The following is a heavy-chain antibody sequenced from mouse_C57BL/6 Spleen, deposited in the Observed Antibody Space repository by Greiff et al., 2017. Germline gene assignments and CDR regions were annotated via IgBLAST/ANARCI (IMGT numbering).Heavy chain of an antibody. J-gene: IGHJ3*01. Sequence: EVHLVESGGGLVQPGGSLSLSCAASGFTFTDYYMSWVRQPPGKALEWLGFIRNKANGYTTEYSASVKGRFTISRDNSQSILYLQMNALRAEDSATYYCAYGSSPWFAYWGQGTLVTVSA. D-gene: IGHD1-1*01. CDR2: IRNKANGYTT. V-gene: IGHV7-3*01. CDR1: GFTFTDYY. CDR3: AYGSSPWFAY.